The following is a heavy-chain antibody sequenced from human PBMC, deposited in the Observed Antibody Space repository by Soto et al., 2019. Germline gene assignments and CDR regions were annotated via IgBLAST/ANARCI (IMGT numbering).Heavy chain of an antibody. V-gene: IGHV4-30-2*01. Sequence: SETLSLTCAVSGGSISSGGYSWSWIRQPPGKGLEWIGYIYHSGSTYYNPSLKSRVTISVDRSKNQFSLKLSSVTAADTAVYYCATVPNLIAVAAPRFDPWGQGTLVTVSS. CDR1: GGSISSGGYS. D-gene: IGHD6-19*01. CDR2: IYHSGST. J-gene: IGHJ5*02. CDR3: ATVPNLIAVAAPRFDP.